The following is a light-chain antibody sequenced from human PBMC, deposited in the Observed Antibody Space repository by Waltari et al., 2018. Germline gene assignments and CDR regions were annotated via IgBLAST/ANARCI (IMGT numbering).Light chain of an antibody. CDR2: DDN. V-gene: IGLV6-57*03. J-gene: IGLJ2*01. Sequence: NFMLTQPHSVSESPGKTVTISCTRSSGSIASKHVQWYQRRPARVPTTVIYDDNQRPSGVPDRFSGSIDSSSNSASLTISGLQTEDEADYYCQSHDANHYVVFGGGTKVTVL. CDR3: QSHDANHYVV. CDR1: SGSIASKH.